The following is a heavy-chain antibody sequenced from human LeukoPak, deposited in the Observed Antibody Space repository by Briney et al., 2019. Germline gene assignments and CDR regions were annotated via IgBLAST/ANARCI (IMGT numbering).Heavy chain of an antibody. J-gene: IGHJ6*03. D-gene: IGHD3-3*01. V-gene: IGHV4-30-4*08. CDR1: GGSISSGDYY. CDR3: ARGFSYYDFWSGYYYYYYMDV. CDR2: IYYSGST. Sequence: SETLSLTGTVSGGSISSGDYYWSWIRQPPGKGLEWIGYIYYSGSTYYNPSLKSRVTISVDTSKNQFSLKLSSVTAADTAVYYCARGFSYYDFWSGYYYYYYMDVWGKGTTVTVSS.